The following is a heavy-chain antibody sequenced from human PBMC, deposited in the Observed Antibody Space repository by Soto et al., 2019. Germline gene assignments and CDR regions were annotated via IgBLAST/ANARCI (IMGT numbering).Heavy chain of an antibody. J-gene: IGHJ6*02. V-gene: IGHV3-23*01. Sequence: EVQLLESGGGLVQPGGSLRLSCGASGFTFSDNAMTWVRQAPGKGLEWVSSISDDGDSTYYADSVKGRFTISRDNSKNPLLLQMSSLGAEDTAVYYCAKSLSTAVNYGLDVWGQGTSVTVSS. CDR3: AKSLSTAVNYGLDV. D-gene: IGHD2-2*01. CDR2: ISDDGDST. CDR1: GFTFSDNA.